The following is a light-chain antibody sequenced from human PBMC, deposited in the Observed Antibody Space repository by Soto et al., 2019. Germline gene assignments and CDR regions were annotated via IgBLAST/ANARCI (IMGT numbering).Light chain of an antibody. J-gene: IGKJ4*01. Sequence: DIQMTHSPSTLSASVGDRVTITCRASQSISSWLAWYQQKPGKAPKLLIYKASSLESGVPSRFSGSGSGTEFTLTISSLQPDDFATYYCQQYNSYPLTFGGGTK. CDR1: QSISSW. CDR2: KAS. V-gene: IGKV1-5*03. CDR3: QQYNSYPLT.